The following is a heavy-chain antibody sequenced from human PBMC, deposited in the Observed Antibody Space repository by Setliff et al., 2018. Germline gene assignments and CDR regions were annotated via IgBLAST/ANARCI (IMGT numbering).Heavy chain of an antibody. CDR1: GYSFTDYW. CDR2: IHPSNSDT. J-gene: IGHJ3*02. CDR3: ARNRVALYDAFDI. Sequence: RGESQKISCKGSGYSFTDYWIGWVRQMPGEGLEWMGIIHPSNSDTVYSPSFQGQVTISADRSITTAYLQWSSLKASDTAIYYCARNRVALYDAFDIWGQGTMVTVSS. V-gene: IGHV5-51*01. D-gene: IGHD5-12*01.